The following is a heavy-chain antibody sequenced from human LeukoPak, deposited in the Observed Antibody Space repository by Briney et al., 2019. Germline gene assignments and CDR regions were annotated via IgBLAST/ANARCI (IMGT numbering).Heavy chain of an antibody. Sequence: PGRSLRPSCAASGFTFSSYGMHWVRQAPGKGLEWVAVISYDGSNKYYADSVKGRFTISRDNSRNTLYLQMNSLRAEDTAVYYCAKTFRKGLAVAGDHDYWGQGTLVTVSS. V-gene: IGHV3-30*18. D-gene: IGHD6-19*01. J-gene: IGHJ4*02. CDR1: GFTFSSYG. CDR3: AKTFRKGLAVAGDHDY. CDR2: ISYDGSNK.